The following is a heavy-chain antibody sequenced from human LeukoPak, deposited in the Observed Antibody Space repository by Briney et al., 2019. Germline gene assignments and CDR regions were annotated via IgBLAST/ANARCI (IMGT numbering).Heavy chain of an antibody. D-gene: IGHD1-26*01. CDR3: ARWGATTRRGDY. Sequence: GGSLRLSCAASGFTFDDYAMHWVRQAPGKGLEWVSGISWNSGSIGYADSVKGRFTISRDNAKNSLYLQMNSLRAEDTAVYYCARWGATTRRGDYWGQGTLVTVSS. CDR1: GFTFDDYA. CDR2: ISWNSGSI. V-gene: IGHV3-9*01. J-gene: IGHJ4*02.